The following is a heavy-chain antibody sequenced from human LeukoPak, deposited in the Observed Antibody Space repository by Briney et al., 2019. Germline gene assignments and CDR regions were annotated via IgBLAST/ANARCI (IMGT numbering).Heavy chain of an antibody. CDR1: GFTLTRHH. J-gene: IGHJ4*02. CDR3: VREDWGSGTIIDY. D-gene: IGHD1-14*01. Sequence: ASVKVSCKASGFTLTRHHISWVRQAPGQGLEWMGWIDANAGDTIYAQRLQGRVTMTRDTSTTTVFLELRSLRLDDTAVYYCVREDWGSGTIIDYWGQGTLVTVSS. V-gene: IGHV1-18*01. CDR2: IDANAGDT.